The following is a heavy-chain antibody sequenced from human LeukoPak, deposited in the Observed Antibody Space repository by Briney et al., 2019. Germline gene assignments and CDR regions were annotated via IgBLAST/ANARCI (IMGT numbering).Heavy chain of an antibody. CDR3: ARDPDCSSTSCYTPLDY. Sequence: ASVKVSCKASGYTFTSYGISWVRQAPGQGLERMGWISAYNGNTNYAQKLQGRVTMTTDTSTSTAYMELRSLRSDDTAVYYCARDPDCSSTSCYTPLDYWGQGTLVTVSS. CDR2: ISAYNGNT. V-gene: IGHV1-18*01. D-gene: IGHD2-2*02. J-gene: IGHJ4*02. CDR1: GYTFTSYG.